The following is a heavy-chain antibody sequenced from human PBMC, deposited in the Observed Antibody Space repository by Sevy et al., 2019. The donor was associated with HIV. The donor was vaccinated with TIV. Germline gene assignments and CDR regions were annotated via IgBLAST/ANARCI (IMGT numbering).Heavy chain of an antibody. CDR3: ARGSLMGATGRESWFDP. D-gene: IGHD1-26*01. CDR1: GFTFSSYA. V-gene: IGHV3-30*04. J-gene: IGHJ5*02. CDR2: ISYDGSNK. Sequence: GGSLRLSCAASGFTFSSYAMHWVRQAPGKGLEWVAVISYDGSNKYYADSVKGRFTISRDNSKNTLYLQMNSLRAEDTAVYYCARGSLMGATGRESWFDPWGQGTLVTVSS.